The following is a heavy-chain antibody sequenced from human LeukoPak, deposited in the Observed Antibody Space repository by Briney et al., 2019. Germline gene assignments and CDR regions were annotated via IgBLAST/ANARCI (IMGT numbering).Heavy chain of an antibody. Sequence: ASVKVSCKASGGTFSSYAISWVRQAPGQGLEWMGGIIPIFGTANYAQKFQGRVTITADESTSTAYMELSSLRSEDTAVYYCARMGKKGFWSGYTNYYYYMDVWGKGTTVTVSS. CDR3: ARMGKKGFWSGYTNYYYYMDV. V-gene: IGHV1-69*13. CDR1: GGTFSSYA. CDR2: IIPIFGTA. D-gene: IGHD3-3*01. J-gene: IGHJ6*03.